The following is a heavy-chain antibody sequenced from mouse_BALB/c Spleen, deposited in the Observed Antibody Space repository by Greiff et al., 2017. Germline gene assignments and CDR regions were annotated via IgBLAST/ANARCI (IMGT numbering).Heavy chain of an antibody. CDR1: GFTFSSYA. CDR2: ISSGGSYT. V-gene: IGHV5-9-3*01. J-gene: IGHJ4*01. Sequence: EVQGVESGGGLVKPGGSLKLSCAASGFTFSSYAMSWVRQTPEKRLEWVATISSGGSYTYYPDSVKGRFTISRDNAKNTLYLQMSSLRSEDTAMYYCAKGLYYDYDEGYAMDYWGQGTSVTVSS. CDR3: AKGLYYDYDEGYAMDY. D-gene: IGHD2-4*01.